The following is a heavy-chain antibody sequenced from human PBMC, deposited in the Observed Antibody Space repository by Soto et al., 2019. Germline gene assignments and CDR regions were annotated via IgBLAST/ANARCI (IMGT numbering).Heavy chain of an antibody. D-gene: IGHD2-8*01. CDR1: GGSISSGGYY. V-gene: IGHV4-31*03. CDR3: AREEYCTNGVCAPGYYYGMDV. J-gene: IGHJ6*02. CDR2: IYFSGST. Sequence: PSETLSLTCTVPGGSISSGGYYWSWIRQHPGKGLEWIGYIYFSGSTYYNPSLKSRVTISVDTSKNQFSLKLSSVTAADTAVYYCAREEYCTNGVCAPGYYYGMDVWGQGTTVTVSS.